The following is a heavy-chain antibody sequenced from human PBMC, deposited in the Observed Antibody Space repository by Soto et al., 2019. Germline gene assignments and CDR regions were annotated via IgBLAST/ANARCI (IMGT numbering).Heavy chain of an antibody. J-gene: IGHJ5*02. CDR2: IKQDGSEK. V-gene: IGHV3-7*03. Sequence: EVQLVESGGGLVQPGGSLRLSCAASGFTFSSYWMSWVRQAPGKGLEWVANIKQDGSEKYYVDSVKGRFTISRDNAKNSLYLKMNSLRAEDTAVYYCARVAGWYGVGWFDPWGKGTLVTVSS. CDR1: GFTFSSYW. D-gene: IGHD6-19*01. CDR3: ARVAGWYGVGWFDP.